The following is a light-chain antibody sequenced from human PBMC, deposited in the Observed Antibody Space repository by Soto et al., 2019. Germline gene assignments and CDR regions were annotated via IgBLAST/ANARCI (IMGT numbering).Light chain of an antibody. J-gene: IGLJ1*01. CDR2: EVS. CDR1: SSDVGGYNY. CDR3: SSYTSSRTRV. V-gene: IGLV2-14*01. Sequence: ALAQPASVSGPPGRSVTISCTGTSSDVGGYNYVSWYQQHPGKAPKLMIYEVSNRPSGVSTRFSGSKSGNTASLTISGLQAEDEADYYCSSYTSSRTRVFGTGTKVTVL.